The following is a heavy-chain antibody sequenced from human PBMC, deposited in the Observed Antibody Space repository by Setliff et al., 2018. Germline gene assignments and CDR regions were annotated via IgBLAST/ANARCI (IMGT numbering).Heavy chain of an antibody. Sequence: GGSLRLSCAASGFTFSSYAMSWVRQAPGKRLEWVSSISGGADKTYYADSVRGRFTISRDNSKNILYLQMNSLRPEDTAVYYCARFAKCGGHCWNDYWGQGTLVTAPQ. V-gene: IGHV3-23*01. CDR1: GFTFSSYA. J-gene: IGHJ4*02. CDR2: ISGGADKT. D-gene: IGHD2-21*02. CDR3: ARFAKCGGHCWNDY.